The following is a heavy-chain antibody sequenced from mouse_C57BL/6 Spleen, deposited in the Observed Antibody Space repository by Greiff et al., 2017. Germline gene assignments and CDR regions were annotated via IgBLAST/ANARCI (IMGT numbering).Heavy chain of an antibody. D-gene: IGHD2-4*01. V-gene: IGHV1-80*01. CDR1: GYAFSSYW. J-gene: IGHJ2*01. Sequence: VHLVESGAELVKPGASVKISCKASGYAFSSYWMNWVKQRPGKGLEWIGQIYPGDGDTNYNGKFKGKATLTADKSSSTAYMQLSSLTSEDSAVYFCARGDDYDRGDFDYWGQGTTLTVSS. CDR2: IYPGDGDT. CDR3: ARGDDYDRGDFDY.